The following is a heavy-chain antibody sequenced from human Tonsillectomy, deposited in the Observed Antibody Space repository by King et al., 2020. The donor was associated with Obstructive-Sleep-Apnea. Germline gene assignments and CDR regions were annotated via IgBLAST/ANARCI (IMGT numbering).Heavy chain of an antibody. J-gene: IGHJ4*02. CDR2: ISAYSGNT. D-gene: IGHD2-21*02. CDR3: ARDQSREVTDY. Sequence: VQLVESGAEVKKPGASVKVSCKASGYTFSTYGITWVRQAPGQGLEWMGWISAYSGNTDYAQNLQGRVTMTTDTSTCTAYMELRSLRSDDTAVYYCARDQSREVTDYWGQGTLVTVSS. CDR1: GYTFSTYG. V-gene: IGHV1-18*01.